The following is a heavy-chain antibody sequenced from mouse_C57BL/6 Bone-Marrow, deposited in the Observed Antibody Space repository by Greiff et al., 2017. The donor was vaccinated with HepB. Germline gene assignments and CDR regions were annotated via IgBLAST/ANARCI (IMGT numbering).Heavy chain of an antibody. Sequence: VQLQQSGAELARPGASVKLSCTASGYTFTSSGISWVKQRPGQGLEWIGKIYPRSGNTYYNEKFQGKATLTADKSSSTAYMELRSLTSDDAAVYFCARGILRAFAYWGQGTMVTVSA. CDR1: GYTFTSSG. J-gene: IGHJ3*01. D-gene: IGHD1-1*01. V-gene: IGHV1-81*01. CDR3: ARGILRAFAY. CDR2: IYPRSGNT.